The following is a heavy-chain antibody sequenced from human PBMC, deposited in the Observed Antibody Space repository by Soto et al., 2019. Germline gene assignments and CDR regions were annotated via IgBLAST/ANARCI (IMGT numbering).Heavy chain of an antibody. CDR1: GGSFSGYY. CDR2: INHSGST. V-gene: IGHV4-34*01. D-gene: IGHD3-10*01. Sequence: SETLSLTCAVYGGSFSGYYWTWIRQPPGTGLEWIGEINHSGSTNYNPSLKSRVTISVDTSKNQFSLKLTSVTAADTAVYYCARDYYYGSGSYGFDYWGQGTLVTVSS. CDR3: ARDYYYGSGSYGFDY. J-gene: IGHJ4*02.